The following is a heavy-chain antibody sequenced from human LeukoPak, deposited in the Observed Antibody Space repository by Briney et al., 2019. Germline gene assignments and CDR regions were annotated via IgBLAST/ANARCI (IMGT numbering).Heavy chain of an antibody. Sequence: ASVKVSCKASGYTFTSYGISWVRQAPGQGLEWMGWISAYNGNTNYAQKLQGRVTMTTDTSTSTAYMELRSLRSDDTTVYYCARAYDILTGSQPFDYWGQGTLVTVSS. CDR1: GYTFTSYG. CDR3: ARAYDILTGSQPFDY. J-gene: IGHJ4*02. D-gene: IGHD3-9*01. CDR2: ISAYNGNT. V-gene: IGHV1-18*01.